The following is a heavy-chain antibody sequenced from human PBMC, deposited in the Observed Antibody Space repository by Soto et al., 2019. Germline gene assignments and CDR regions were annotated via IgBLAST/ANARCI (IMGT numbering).Heavy chain of an antibody. CDR2: ISSSSSYI. J-gene: IGHJ6*03. CDR1: GFTFSSYS. D-gene: IGHD2-15*01. CDR3: ARDDSYSGGSCYSYYYYYYMGV. V-gene: IGHV3-21*01. Sequence: EVQLVESGGGLVKPGGSLRLSCAASGFTFSSYSMNWVRQAPGKGLEWVSSISSSSSYIYYADSVKGRFTISRDNAKNSLYLQMNSLRAEDTAVYYCARDDSYSGGSCYSYYYYYYMGVWGKGTTVTVSS.